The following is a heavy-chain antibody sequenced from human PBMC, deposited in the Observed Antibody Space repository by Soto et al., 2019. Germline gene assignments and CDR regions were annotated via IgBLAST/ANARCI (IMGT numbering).Heavy chain of an antibody. CDR2: IWYDGSNK. Sequence: PGGSLRLSCAASGFTFSSYGMHWVRQAPGKGLEWVAVIWYDGSNKYYADSVKGRFTISRDNSKNTLYLQMNSLRAEDTAVYYCARVLYGSGVMAFDYWGQGTLVTVSS. J-gene: IGHJ4*02. D-gene: IGHD3-10*01. CDR3: ARVLYGSGVMAFDY. V-gene: IGHV3-33*01. CDR1: GFTFSSYG.